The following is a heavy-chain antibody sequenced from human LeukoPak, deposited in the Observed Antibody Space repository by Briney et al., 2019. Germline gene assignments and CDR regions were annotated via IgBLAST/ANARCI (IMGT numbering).Heavy chain of an antibody. CDR3: ARDYCSGGSCYAAPYGMDV. J-gene: IGHJ6*02. Sequence: GSVKVSCKASGYTFTNYGISWVRQAPGQGLECMGWISAFNGHTNYAQKFEGRVTMTTDTSTSTAYMDLRSLTSDDTAVYFCARDYCSGGSCYAAPYGMDVWGQGTTVTVSS. CDR2: ISAFNGHT. V-gene: IGHV1-18*01. CDR1: GYTFTNYG. D-gene: IGHD2-15*01.